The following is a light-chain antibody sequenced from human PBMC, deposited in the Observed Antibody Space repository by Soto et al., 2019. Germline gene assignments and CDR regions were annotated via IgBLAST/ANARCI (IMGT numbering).Light chain of an antibody. V-gene: IGKV3-20*01. CDR2: GAS. Sequence: EIVLTQSPGTISLSPGQRATLSCRASESISRDYLAWYQQRLGQAPRLLIYGASSGATGIPDRFSGSGSGTDFTLTISRLEPEDFAIYYCQQYDGVPYTFGQGTKLDIK. CDR1: ESISRDY. J-gene: IGKJ2*01. CDR3: QQYDGVPYT.